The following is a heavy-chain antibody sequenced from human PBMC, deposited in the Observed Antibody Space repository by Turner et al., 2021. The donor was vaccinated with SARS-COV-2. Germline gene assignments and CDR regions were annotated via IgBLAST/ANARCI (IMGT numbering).Heavy chain of an antibody. CDR3: ARDADYGGNPGGFDY. J-gene: IGHJ4*02. V-gene: IGHV3-33*01. CDR1: GFTFSSYG. Sequence: QVQLVESGGGVVQPGRSMRLPCAASGFTFSSYGMHWVRQAPGKGLEWVAVIWYDGSNKFYADSVKGRFTISRDNSKNTLYLQMNSLRAEDTAVYYCARDADYGGNPGGFDYWGQGTLVTVSS. CDR2: IWYDGSNK. D-gene: IGHD4-17*01.